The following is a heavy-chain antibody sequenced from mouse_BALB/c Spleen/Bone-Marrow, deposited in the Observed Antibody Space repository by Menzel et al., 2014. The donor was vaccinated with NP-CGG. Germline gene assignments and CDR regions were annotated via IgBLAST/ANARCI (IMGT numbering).Heavy chain of an antibody. J-gene: IGHJ2*01. CDR3: TREGYYGSSYVDY. CDR1: GYTFTSYW. V-gene: IGHV1-69*02. CDR2: IYPSDSYT. Sequence: QVQLQQSGAELVRPGASVKLSCKASGYTFTSYWINWVKQRPGQGLEWIGNIYPSDSYTNYKQKFKDKATLTVDKSSSTAYMQLSSPTSEDSAVYYCTREGYYGSSYVDYWGQGTTLTVSS. D-gene: IGHD1-1*01.